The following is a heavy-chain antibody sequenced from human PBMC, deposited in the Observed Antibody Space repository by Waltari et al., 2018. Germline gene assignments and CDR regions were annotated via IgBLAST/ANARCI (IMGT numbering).Heavy chain of an antibody. V-gene: IGHV3-30*01. CDR1: EFTFINSA. D-gene: IGHD3-3*01. CDR2: ISSDGNKA. J-gene: IGHJ4*02. CDR3: ARDWRYYTGPDY. Sequence: QVPLVESGGVVVQPGRSLILSCASSEFTFINSAFHWVRQAPGKGLEWVAAISSDGNKAFYADSVKGRFTISRDNSKNTVYLQLNSLKPDDTAMYYCARDWRYYTGPDYWGQGTLVAVSS.